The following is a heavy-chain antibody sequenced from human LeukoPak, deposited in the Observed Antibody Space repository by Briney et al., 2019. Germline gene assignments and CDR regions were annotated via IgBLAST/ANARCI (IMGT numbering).Heavy chain of an antibody. CDR1: GGSISSYY. Sequence: SETLSLTCTVSGGSISSYYWGWIRQPPGKGLGWVGFIYYSGSTNYNPPLKSRVTISVDTSKNQFSLKLSSVTAADTAVYYYARDNSSGYYDYYYGMDVWGQGTTVTVSS. V-gene: IGHV4-59*01. J-gene: IGHJ6*02. D-gene: IGHD3-22*01. CDR2: IYYSGST. CDR3: ARDNSSGYYDYYYGMDV.